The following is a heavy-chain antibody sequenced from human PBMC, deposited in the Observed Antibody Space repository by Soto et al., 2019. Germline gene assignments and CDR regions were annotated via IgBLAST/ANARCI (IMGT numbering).Heavy chain of an antibody. V-gene: IGHV4-30-4*01. D-gene: IGHD1-7*01. CDR2: IYYSGST. CDR1: GGSISSGDYY. J-gene: IGHJ5*02. CDR3: ARDHGITGTYWFDP. Sequence: SETLSLTCTVSGGSISSGDYYWSWIRQPPGKGLEWIGYIYYSGSTYYNPSLKSRVTISVDTSKNQFSLKLSSVTAADTAVYYCARDHGITGTYWFDPWGQGTLVTVSS.